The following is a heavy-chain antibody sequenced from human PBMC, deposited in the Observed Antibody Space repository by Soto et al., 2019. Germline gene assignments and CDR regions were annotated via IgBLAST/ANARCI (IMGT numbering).Heavy chain of an antibody. J-gene: IGHJ5*02. CDR3: ATEPDLRFLEWSPRGT. CDR1: GYTLTELS. D-gene: IGHD3-3*01. CDR2: FDPEDGET. Sequence: GASVKVSCKVSGYTLTELSMHWVRQAPGKGLEWMGGFDPEDGETIYAQKFQGRVTMTEDTSTDTAYMELSSLRSEDTAVYYCATEPDLRFLEWSPRGTWGQGTLVTVSS. V-gene: IGHV1-24*01.